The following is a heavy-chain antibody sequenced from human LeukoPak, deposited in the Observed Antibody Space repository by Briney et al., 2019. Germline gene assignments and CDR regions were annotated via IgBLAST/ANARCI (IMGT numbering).Heavy chain of an antibody. Sequence: GGSLRLSCAASGFTVSSNYMSWVRQAPGKGLEWVSVIYSGGSTYYADSVKGRFTISRDNSKNTLYLQMNSLRAEDTVVYYCASGYSYGYWGYWGQGTLVTVSS. D-gene: IGHD5-18*01. CDR2: IYSGGST. CDR1: GFTVSSNY. J-gene: IGHJ4*02. V-gene: IGHV3-53*01. CDR3: ASGYSYGYWGY.